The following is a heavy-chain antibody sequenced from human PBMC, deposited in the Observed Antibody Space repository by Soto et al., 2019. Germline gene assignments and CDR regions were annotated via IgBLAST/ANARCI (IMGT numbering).Heavy chain of an antibody. Sequence: PXASLKISCKGCGYSFAGYWITWVRQKPGKGLEWMGRIDPSDSHTYYSPSFRGHVTISATKSITTVFLQWSSLRASDTAMYYCARQIYDSDNGPNFQYYFDSWGQGTPVTGSS. D-gene: IGHD3-22*01. CDR3: ARQIYDSDNGPNFQYYFDS. CDR1: GYSFAGYW. CDR2: IDPSDSHT. J-gene: IGHJ4*02. V-gene: IGHV5-10-1*01.